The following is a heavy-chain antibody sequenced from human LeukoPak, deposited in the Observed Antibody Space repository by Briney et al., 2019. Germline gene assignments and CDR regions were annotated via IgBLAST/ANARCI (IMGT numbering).Heavy chain of an antibody. J-gene: IGHJ4*02. D-gene: IGHD5-18*01. Sequence: PSETLSLTCTVSGGSISSYYWSWIRQPPGKGLEWIGYIYYSGSTNYNPSLKSRVTISVDTSKNQFSLKLGSVTAADTAVYYCARGQLWSYFDYWGQGTLVTVSS. V-gene: IGHV4-59*01. CDR1: GGSISSYY. CDR2: IYYSGST. CDR3: ARGQLWSYFDY.